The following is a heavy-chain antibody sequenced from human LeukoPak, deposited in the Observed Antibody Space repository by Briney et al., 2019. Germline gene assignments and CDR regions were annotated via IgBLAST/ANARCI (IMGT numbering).Heavy chain of an antibody. V-gene: IGHV3-48*04. CDR2: ISSSGSTI. CDR3: ARDHFRLGELSPHDY. D-gene: IGHD3-16*02. Sequence: GGSLRLSCAASGFTFSSYAMSWVRQAPGKGLELVSSISSSGSTIYYADSVKGRFTISRDNAKNSLYLQMNSLRAEDTAVYYCARDHFRLGELSPHDYWGQGTLVTVSS. J-gene: IGHJ4*02. CDR1: GFTFSSYA.